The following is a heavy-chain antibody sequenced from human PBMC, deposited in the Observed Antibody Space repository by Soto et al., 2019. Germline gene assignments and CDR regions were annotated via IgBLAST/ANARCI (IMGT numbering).Heavy chain of an antibody. D-gene: IGHD2-8*01. J-gene: IGHJ4*02. CDR3: ARDRLGVSVTGGGFDS. CDR2: ISPYNGNT. V-gene: IGHV1-18*01. Sequence: QVPLVQSGGEVKKPWASVKVSCKASGYTFSNFGLSWVRQAPGQGLELMGWISPYNGNTNYAQKLQGRLTMTTDTSTSTAYMELRSLRFDATAVYYCARDRLGVSVTGGGFDSWGQGTLGTVSS. CDR1: GYTFSNFG.